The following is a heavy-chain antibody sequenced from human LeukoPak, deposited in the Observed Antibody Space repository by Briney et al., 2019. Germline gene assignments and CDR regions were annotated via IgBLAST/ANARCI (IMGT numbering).Heavy chain of an antibody. CDR2: LYYSGST. CDR1: GGSISSSSYY. Sequence: SETLSLTCTVSGGSISSSSYYWGWIRQPPGKGLEWIGSLYYSGSTYYNPSLKSRVTISVDTSKIQFSLKLSSVTAADTAVYYCATQLYSSGWYGWFDPWGQGTLVTVSS. V-gene: IGHV4-39*07. D-gene: IGHD6-19*01. CDR3: ATQLYSSGWYGWFDP. J-gene: IGHJ5*02.